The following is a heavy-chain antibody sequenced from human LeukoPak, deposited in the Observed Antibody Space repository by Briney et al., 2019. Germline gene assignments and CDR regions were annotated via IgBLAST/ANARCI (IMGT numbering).Heavy chain of an antibody. CDR1: GYTFTSYG. J-gene: IGHJ6*02. D-gene: IGHD2-2*01. CDR2: ISAYNGNT. V-gene: IGHV1-18*01. CDR3: AREGLEYCSSTSCQASYYYYGMDV. Sequence: GASVKVSCKASGYTFTSYGISWVRQAPGQGLEWMGWISAYNGNTNYAQELQGRVTMTTDTSTSTAYMELRSLRSDDTAVYYCAREGLEYCSSTSCQASYYYYGMDVWGQGTTVTVSS.